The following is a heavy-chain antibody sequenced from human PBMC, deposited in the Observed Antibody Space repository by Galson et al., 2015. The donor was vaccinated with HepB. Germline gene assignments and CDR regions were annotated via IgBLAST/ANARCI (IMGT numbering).Heavy chain of an antibody. D-gene: IGHD6-19*01. CDR3: ARDREKYSSGWYADY. V-gene: IGHV1-18*01. Sequence: SVKVSCKASGYTFTSYGISWVRQAPGQGLEWMGWISAYNGNTNYAQKLQGRVTMTTDTSTSTAYMELRSLRSDDTAVYYCARDREKYSSGWYADYWGQGTLVTVSS. J-gene: IGHJ4*02. CDR2: ISAYNGNT. CDR1: GYTFTSYG.